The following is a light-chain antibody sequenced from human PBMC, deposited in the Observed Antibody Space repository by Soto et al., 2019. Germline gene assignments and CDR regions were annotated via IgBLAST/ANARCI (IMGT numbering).Light chain of an antibody. J-gene: IGKJ4*01. CDR2: DAS. V-gene: IGKV3-11*01. CDR1: QSVSTY. Sequence: EIVLTQSPATLSLSPGERATLSCRASQSVSTYLAWYQQKPGQAPRLLIYDASNRATGIPARFSGSGSGTDFTLTISSLEPEDFALYYCQQRSTWRTFGGGTKVDIK. CDR3: QQRSTWRT.